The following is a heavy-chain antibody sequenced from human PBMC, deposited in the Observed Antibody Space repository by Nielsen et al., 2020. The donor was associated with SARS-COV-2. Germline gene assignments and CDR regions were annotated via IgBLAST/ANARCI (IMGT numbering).Heavy chain of an antibody. D-gene: IGHD3-10*01. CDR1: GGSISSSSYY. V-gene: IGHV4-39*01. Sequence: SETLSLTCTVSGGSISSSSYYWGWIRQPPGKGLEWIGSIYYSGRTYYNPSLKSRVTISVDTSKNQFSLKLSSVTAADTAVYFCARSSSNYFGSILNWFDPWGQGTLVAVSS. J-gene: IGHJ5*02. CDR3: ARSSSNYFGSILNWFDP. CDR2: IYYSGRT.